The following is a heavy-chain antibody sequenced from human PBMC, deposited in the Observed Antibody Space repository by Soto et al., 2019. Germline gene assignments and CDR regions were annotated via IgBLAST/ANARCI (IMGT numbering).Heavy chain of an antibody. V-gene: IGHV4-4*02. D-gene: IGHD3-16*01. CDR3: GNWGGLNFPRQY. Sequence: QVRLQESGPGLVEPSGTLSLTCTVSGGSIYTDDWWTWVRQTPGKGLEWIGEVHQLVGTNYNPSLLSRVTISIDKSKDQFPVELTSVTEADTAVYYCGNWGGLNFPRQYWGPGPLVAVSS. CDR2: VHQLVGT. J-gene: IGHJ4*02. CDR1: GGSIYTDDW.